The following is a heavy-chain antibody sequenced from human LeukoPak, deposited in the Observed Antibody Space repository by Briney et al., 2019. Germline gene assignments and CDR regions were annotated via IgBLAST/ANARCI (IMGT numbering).Heavy chain of an antibody. Sequence: SVKVSCKASGGTFSSYAISWVRQAPGQGLEWMGRIIPILGIANYAQKFQGRVTITADKSTSTAYMELSSLRSEDTAVYYCARDFTMVRGVITPNWFDPWGQGTLVTVSS. CDR1: GGTFSSYA. CDR3: ARDFTMVRGVITPNWFDP. V-gene: IGHV1-69*04. J-gene: IGHJ5*02. D-gene: IGHD3-10*01. CDR2: IIPILGIA.